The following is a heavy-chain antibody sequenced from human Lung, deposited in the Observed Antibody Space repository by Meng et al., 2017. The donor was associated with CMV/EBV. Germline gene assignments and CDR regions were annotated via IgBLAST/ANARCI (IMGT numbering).Heavy chain of an antibody. V-gene: IGHV3-7*01. CDR3: AKDPFIKPCDT. Sequence: GESLKISCAASGFTFSNYWMTWLRQAPGRGLELVAQIKEDGSEKYFVGSVKGRFTISRDNAKNSLYLQMNSLRAEDTAVYYCAKDPFIKPCDTSGQGTMVTGSS. CDR2: IKEDGSEK. J-gene: IGHJ3*02. CDR1: GFTFSNYW.